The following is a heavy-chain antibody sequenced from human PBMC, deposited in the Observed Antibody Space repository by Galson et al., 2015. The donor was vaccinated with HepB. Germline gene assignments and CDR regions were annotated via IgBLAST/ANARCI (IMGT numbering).Heavy chain of an antibody. Sequence: SLRLSCAASGFTFSSYAMYWVAVISYDGSNKYYADSVKGRFTISRDNSKNTLYLQMNSLRAEDTAVYYCARDSSGYCFDYWGQGTLVTVSS. D-gene: IGHD3-22*01. CDR3: ARDSSGYCFDY. J-gene: IGHJ4*02. CDR2: ISYDGSNK. V-gene: IGHV3-30*01. CDR1: GFTFSSYA.